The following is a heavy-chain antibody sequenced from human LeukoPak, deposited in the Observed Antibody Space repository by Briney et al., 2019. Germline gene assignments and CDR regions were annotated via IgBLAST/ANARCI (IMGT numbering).Heavy chain of an antibody. CDR2: IKQDGSAK. Sequence: GGSLRLSCAASGFTFSSFWMSWVRQAPGKGLEWVANIKQDGSAKFYVDSVKGRFTISRDNAKNSLYLQMNSLRAEDTAVYYCARARNGDPYDYWGQGTLVTVSS. CDR3: ARARNGDPYDY. J-gene: IGHJ4*02. CDR1: GFTFSSFW. D-gene: IGHD3-10*01. V-gene: IGHV3-7*03.